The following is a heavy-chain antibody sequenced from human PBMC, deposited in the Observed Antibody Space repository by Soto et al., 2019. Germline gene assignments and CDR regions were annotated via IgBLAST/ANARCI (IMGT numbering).Heavy chain of an antibody. D-gene: IGHD3-10*01. V-gene: IGHV1-3*01. J-gene: IGHJ4*02. CDR1: GYTFTSYT. Sequence: QVQLEQSGAEVKKPGASVKVSCKTSGYTFTSYTLHWVRQAPGQGLEWMGWINAGNGREKYSQRYQDRVSFSTDRPAATAYMELRRPSPKDTAMFFCAGGGGWVGEVAFDSWGQGTLVTVSS. CDR3: AGGGGWVGEVAFDS. CDR2: INAGNGRE.